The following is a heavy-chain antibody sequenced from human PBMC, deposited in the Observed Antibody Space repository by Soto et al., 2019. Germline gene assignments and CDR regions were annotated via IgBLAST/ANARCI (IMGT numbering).Heavy chain of an antibody. J-gene: IGHJ5*02. Sequence: SVKVSCKASGGTFSSYTIGWVRQAPGQGLEWMGRIIPILGIANYAQKFQGRVTITADKSTSTAYMELSSLRSEDTAVYYCARDLAAAGTTESSWFDPWGQGTLVTVSS. CDR3: ARDLAAAGTTESSWFDP. CDR1: GGTFSSYT. D-gene: IGHD6-13*01. CDR2: IIPILGIA. V-gene: IGHV1-69*04.